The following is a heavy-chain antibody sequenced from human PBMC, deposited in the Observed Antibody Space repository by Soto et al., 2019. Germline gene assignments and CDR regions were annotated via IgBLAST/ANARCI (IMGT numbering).Heavy chain of an antibody. CDR3: ARQRDVYNYDY. D-gene: IGHD5-12*01. CDR2: ISGYNGNT. Sequence: QVQLVQSGAAVKKPGASVKVSCKASGYTFTGYGIGWVRQAPGQRLEWMGWISGYNGNTDYAQKLQGRVTMTTDTSTSTAYMELRSLRSDDTAVYYCARQRDVYNYDYWGQGTLVTVSS. J-gene: IGHJ4*02. CDR1: GYTFTGYG. V-gene: IGHV1-18*01.